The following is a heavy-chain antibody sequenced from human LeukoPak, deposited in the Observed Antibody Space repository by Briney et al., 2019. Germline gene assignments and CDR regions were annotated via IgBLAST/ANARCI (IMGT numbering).Heavy chain of an antibody. CDR3: ARGGGYGEYFDY. D-gene: IGHD5-12*01. CDR2: IYYSGST. Sequence: PSETLSLTCTVSGGSISSYYWSWIRQPPGKGLEWIGYIYYSGSTNYNPSLKSRVTISVDTSKNQFSLKLSSVTAADTAVYYRARGGGYGEYFDYWGQGTLVTVSS. CDR1: GGSISSYY. J-gene: IGHJ4*02. V-gene: IGHV4-59*08.